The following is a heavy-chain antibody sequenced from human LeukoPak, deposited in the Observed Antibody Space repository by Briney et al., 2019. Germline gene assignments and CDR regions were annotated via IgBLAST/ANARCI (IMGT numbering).Heavy chain of an antibody. CDR3: ARDLRLAAAGKGVRYYFDY. Sequence: GGSLRLSCAASGFTFSSYWMSWVRQAPGKGLEWVANIKQDGSEKYYVDSVEGRFTISRDNAKNSLYLQMNSLRAEDTAVYYCARDLRLAAAGKGVRYYFDYWGQGTLVTVSS. D-gene: IGHD6-13*01. CDR1: GFTFSSYW. J-gene: IGHJ4*02. V-gene: IGHV3-7*01. CDR2: IKQDGSEK.